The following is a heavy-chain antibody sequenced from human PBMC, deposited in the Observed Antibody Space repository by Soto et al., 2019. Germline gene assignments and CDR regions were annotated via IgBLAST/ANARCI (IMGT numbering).Heavy chain of an antibody. CDR1: GYTFTSYD. Sequence: GASVKVSCKASGYTFTSYDINWVRQATGQGLEWMGWMNPNSGNTGYAQKFQGRVTMTRNTSISTAYMELSSLRSEDTAVYYCARAGNPYYYDSSGYLQVHYGGQGTLVTVSS. D-gene: IGHD3-22*01. J-gene: IGHJ4*02. CDR2: MNPNSGNT. V-gene: IGHV1-8*01. CDR3: ARAGNPYYYDSSGYLQVHY.